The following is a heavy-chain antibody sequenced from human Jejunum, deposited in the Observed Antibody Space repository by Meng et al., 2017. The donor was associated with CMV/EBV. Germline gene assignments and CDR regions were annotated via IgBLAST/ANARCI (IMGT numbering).Heavy chain of an antibody. Sequence: AASGFTFNKYEMNWVRQAPRQGPEWLSYISSSGDRTYYADSVKGRFTVSRDNAKNSLFLQMNSLGAEDTAVYYCARVLKGGTYFDNWGQGTQVTVSS. CDR2: ISSSGDRT. CDR3: ARVLKGGTYFDN. V-gene: IGHV3-48*03. D-gene: IGHD1-26*01. CDR1: GFTFNKYE. J-gene: IGHJ4*02.